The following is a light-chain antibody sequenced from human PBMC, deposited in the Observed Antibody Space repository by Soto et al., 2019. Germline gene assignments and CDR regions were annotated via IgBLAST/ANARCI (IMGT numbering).Light chain of an antibody. CDR3: QQSYSSLT. V-gene: IGKV1-39*01. CDR2: AAS. CDR1: QSIYIY. Sequence: DIQMPQSPSSLSASIGDRVTITCRASQSIYIYLNWYQQKPGKAPKLLIYAASSLQRGVPSTFSGGGSGTDFPLTIRSLQPEEFATDYCQQSYSSLTCGQGTRLEIK. J-gene: IGKJ5*01.